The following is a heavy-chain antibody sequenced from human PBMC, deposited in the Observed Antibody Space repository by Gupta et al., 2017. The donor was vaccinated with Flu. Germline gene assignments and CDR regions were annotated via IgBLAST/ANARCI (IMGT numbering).Heavy chain of an antibody. CDR1: GGTFSSYA. CDR2: IIPIFGTA. D-gene: IGHD3-10*01. J-gene: IGHJ6*02. V-gene: IGHV1-69*01. CDR3: ASALQKYYYGSGSYYLTYYYYGMDV. Sequence: QVQLVQSGAEVKKPGSSVKVSCKASGGTFSSYAISWVRQAHGQGLEWMGGIIPIFGTANYAQKFQGRVTITADESTSTAYMELSSLRSEDTAVYYCASALQKYYYGSGSYYLTYYYYGMDVWGQGTTVTVSS.